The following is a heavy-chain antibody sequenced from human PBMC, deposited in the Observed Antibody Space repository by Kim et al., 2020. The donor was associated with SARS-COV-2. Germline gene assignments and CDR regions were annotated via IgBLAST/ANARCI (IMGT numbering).Heavy chain of an antibody. CDR3: ARGAGGRDYGHPPFDY. Sequence: GGSLRLSCAASGFTFSSYWMSWVRQAPGKGLEWVANIKQDGSEKYYVDSVKGRFTISRDNAKNSLYLQMNSLRAEDTAVYYCARGAGGRDYGHPPFDYWGQGTLVTVSS. D-gene: IGHD4-17*01. CDR2: IKQDGSEK. CDR1: GFTFSSYW. J-gene: IGHJ4*02. V-gene: IGHV3-7*03.